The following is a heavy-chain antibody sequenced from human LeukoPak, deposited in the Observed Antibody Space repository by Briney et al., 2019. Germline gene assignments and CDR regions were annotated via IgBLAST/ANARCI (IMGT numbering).Heavy chain of an antibody. D-gene: IGHD6-13*01. CDR3: ARQAAWYFDN. CDR1: GDSITSHY. J-gene: IGHJ4*02. V-gene: IGHV4-4*09. Sequence: SATLSLTCAVSGDSITSHYWDWIRQPPGKGLEWIGYIYSSGITNYNPSLKSRVTISVDTSKNQFSLNLSSVTAADTAVYYCARQAAWYFDNWGEGTLVTVSS. CDR2: IYSSGIT.